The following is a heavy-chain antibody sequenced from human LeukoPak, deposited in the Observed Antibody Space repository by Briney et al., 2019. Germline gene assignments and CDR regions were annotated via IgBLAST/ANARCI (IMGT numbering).Heavy chain of an antibody. J-gene: IGHJ4*02. CDR2: ISSDGSNN. CDR1: GFAFNSYA. Sequence: GSRRLSCAASGFAFNSYAMHWVRQAPGKGLEWVAVISSDGSNNYYADSVKGRFTISRDNSKNTLYLQVNSLRAEDTAVYYCARGRYSSGWYGDFDCWGQGTLVTVSS. D-gene: IGHD6-19*01. V-gene: IGHV3-30-3*01. CDR3: ARGRYSSGWYGDFDC.